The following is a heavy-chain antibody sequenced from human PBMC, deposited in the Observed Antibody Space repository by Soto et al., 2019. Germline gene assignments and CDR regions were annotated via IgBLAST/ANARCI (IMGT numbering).Heavy chain of an antibody. D-gene: IGHD3-3*01. V-gene: IGHV1-18*01. CDR1: GYTFTSYG. Sequence: GASVKVSCKASGYTFTSYGISWVRQAPGQGLEWMGWISAYNGNTNYAQKLQGRVTMTTDTSTSTAYMELRSLRSDDTAVYYCPRAVFSDFGSVYYRDSGSGPWGKGTLVTVSS. CDR3: PRAVFSDFGSVYYRDSGSGP. CDR2: ISAYNGNT. J-gene: IGHJ5*02.